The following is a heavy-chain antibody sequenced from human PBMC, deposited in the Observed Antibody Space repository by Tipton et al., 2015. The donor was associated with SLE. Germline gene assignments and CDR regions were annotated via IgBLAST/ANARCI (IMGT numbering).Heavy chain of an antibody. Sequence: TLSLTCAISGDSISSTKWWTWVRQAPGKGLEWIGYIFYSGSTYYNPSLKSRVTISVDTSKNQFSLKLSSVTAADTAVYYCASGLYSSSGLFFDNWGQGTVVTVSS. D-gene: IGHD6-6*01. J-gene: IGHJ4*02. V-gene: IGHV4-4*02. CDR2: IFYSGST. CDR3: ASGLYSSSGLFFDN. CDR1: GDSISSTKW.